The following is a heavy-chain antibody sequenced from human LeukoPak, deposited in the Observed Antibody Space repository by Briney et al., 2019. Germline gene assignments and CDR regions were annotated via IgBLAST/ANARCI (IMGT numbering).Heavy chain of an antibody. CDR1: GGTFSSYA. CDR2: IIPIFGTA. J-gene: IGHJ4*02. CDR3: ARGAGEGFGEFLVY. D-gene: IGHD3-10*01. Sequence: ASVKVSCKASGGTFSSYAISWVRQAPGQGLEWMGGIIPIFGTANYAQKFQGRVIMTRDTSTSTVYMELSSLRSEDTAVYYCARGAGEGFGEFLVYWGQGTLVTVSS. V-gene: IGHV1-69*05.